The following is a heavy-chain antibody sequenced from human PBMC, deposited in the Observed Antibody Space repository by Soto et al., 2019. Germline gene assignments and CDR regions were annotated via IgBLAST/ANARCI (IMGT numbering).Heavy chain of an antibody. D-gene: IGHD3-16*01. CDR2: MNPNSGNA. CDR1: GYTFTSYD. V-gene: IGHV1-8*01. J-gene: IGHJ5*02. Sequence: QVQLVQSGAEVKKPGASVKVSCKASGYTFTSYDINWVRQATGQGLEWMGWMNPNSGNAGYAQRFQGRVTMTRNTSITTAYLELSSRRSEDTAVYYCARERGTRGFDPWGQGTLVTVSS. CDR3: ARERGTRGFDP.